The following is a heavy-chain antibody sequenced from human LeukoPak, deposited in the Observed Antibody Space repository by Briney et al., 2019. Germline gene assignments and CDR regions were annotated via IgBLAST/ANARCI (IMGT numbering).Heavy chain of an antibody. CDR3: ARAPTSDYYYYMDV. Sequence: ASVKVSCKASGYTFTSYGISWVRQAPGRGLEWMGWISAYNGNTNYAQKLQGRVTMTTDTSTSTAYMELRSLRSDDTAVYYCARAPTSDYYYYMDVGGKGTTVTISS. J-gene: IGHJ6*03. CDR2: ISAYNGNT. CDR1: GYTFTSYG. V-gene: IGHV1-18*01.